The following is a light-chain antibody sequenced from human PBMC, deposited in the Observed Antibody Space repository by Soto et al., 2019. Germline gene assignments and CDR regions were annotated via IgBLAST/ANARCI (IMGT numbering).Light chain of an antibody. J-gene: IGKJ4*01. CDR3: QQRSDWPST. Sequence: EIVLTQSPATLSLSTGDRATLSCRPSQSGGSYLGWYQQRPGQAHRLLLYDASHRATGIPARFSGSGSGTDFTLTISSLEPEDFAVYYCQQRSDWPSTFGGGTKVEIK. CDR1: QSGGSY. V-gene: IGKV3-11*01. CDR2: DAS.